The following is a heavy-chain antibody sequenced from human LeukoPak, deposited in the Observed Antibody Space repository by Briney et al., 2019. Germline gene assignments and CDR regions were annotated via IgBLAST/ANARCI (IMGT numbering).Heavy chain of an antibody. CDR2: ISGSGGST. CDR3: AKDWMKYTLDY. CDR1: RFSFSNSA. V-gene: IGHV3-23*01. J-gene: IGHJ4*02. D-gene: IGHD6-6*01. Sequence: GGSLRLSCEASRFSFSNSAMSWVRQAPGKGLEWVSVISGSGGSTYYADSVKGRFTISRDNSKNTLYLQMNSLRAEDTAVYYCAKDWMKYTLDYWGQGSLVTVSS.